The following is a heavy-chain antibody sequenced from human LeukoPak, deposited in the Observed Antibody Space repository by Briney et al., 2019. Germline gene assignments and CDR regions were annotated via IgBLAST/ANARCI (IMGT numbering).Heavy chain of an antibody. Sequence: SETLSLTCAVYGGSFSGYYWSWIRPPPGKGLEWIGEINHSGSTNYNPSLKSRVTISVDTSKNQFSLKLSSVTAADTAVYYCARGRYCPNGVCPDYYYYMDVWGKGTTVTVSS. J-gene: IGHJ6*03. CDR1: GGSFSGYY. D-gene: IGHD2-8*01. CDR2: INHSGST. V-gene: IGHV4-34*01. CDR3: ARGRYCPNGVCPDYYYYMDV.